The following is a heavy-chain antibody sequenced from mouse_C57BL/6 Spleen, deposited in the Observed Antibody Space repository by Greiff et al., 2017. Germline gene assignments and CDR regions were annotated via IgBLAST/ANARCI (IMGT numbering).Heavy chain of an antibody. J-gene: IGHJ2*01. Sequence: QVQLQQPGAELVRPGSSVKLSCKASGYNFTSYWMHWVKQRPIQGLEWIGNIDPSDSEPHYNQKFKDKATLTVDKSSSTAYMQLSSLTSEDSAVDYCARWVTDYFDYWGQGTTLTVSS. CDR1: GYNFTSYW. V-gene: IGHV1-52*01. D-gene: IGHD2-1*01. CDR3: ARWVTDYFDY. CDR2: IDPSDSEP.